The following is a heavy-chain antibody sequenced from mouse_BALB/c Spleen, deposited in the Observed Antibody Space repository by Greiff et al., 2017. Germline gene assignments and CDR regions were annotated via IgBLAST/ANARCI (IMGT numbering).Heavy chain of an antibody. V-gene: IGHV6-6*02. Sequence: EVQLVESGGGLVQPGGSMKLSCVASGFTFSNYWMNWVRQSPEKGLEWVAEIRLKSNNYATHYAESVKGRFTISRDDSKSSVYLQMNNLRAEDTGIYCCTRSTPFDYWGQGTTLTVSS. J-gene: IGHJ2*01. CDR1: GFTFSNYW. CDR2: IRLKSNNYAT. CDR3: TRSTPFDY. D-gene: IGHD5-1*01.